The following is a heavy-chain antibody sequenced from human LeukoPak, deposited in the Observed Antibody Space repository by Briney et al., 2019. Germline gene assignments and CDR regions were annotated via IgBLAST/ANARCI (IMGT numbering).Heavy chain of an antibody. CDR3: ARNLIPEQLVLNF. V-gene: IGHV4-59*01. J-gene: IGHJ4*02. Sequence: SETLSLTCSVSDESITMYYWTWIRQPPGKGLEWIGYIYYTGSTNYNPSLKSRVTMSVDTSKNQFSLNLRSVTPEDTAVYYCARNLIPEQLVLNFWGQGTLVTVSS. CDR1: DESITMYY. CDR2: IYYTGST. D-gene: IGHD6-13*01.